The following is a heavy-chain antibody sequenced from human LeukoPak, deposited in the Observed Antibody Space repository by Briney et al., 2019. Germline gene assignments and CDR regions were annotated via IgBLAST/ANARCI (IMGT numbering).Heavy chain of an antibody. CDR3: AREWVGDFWSGYASNWFDP. CDR1: GYTFTDYY. D-gene: IGHD3-3*01. J-gene: IGHJ5*02. Sequence: ASVKVSCKASGYTFTDYYMHWVRQAPGQGLEWTGWINPNSGGTNYAQKFQGRVTMTRDTSISTAYMELSRLRSDDTAVYYCAREWVGDFWSGYASNWFDPWGQGTLVTVSS. V-gene: IGHV1-2*02. CDR2: INPNSGGT.